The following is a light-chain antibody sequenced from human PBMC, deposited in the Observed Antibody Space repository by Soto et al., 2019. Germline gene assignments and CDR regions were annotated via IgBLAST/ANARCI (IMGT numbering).Light chain of an antibody. CDR3: CSYAGSYTHYV. CDR1: SSDVGGYNY. Sequence: QYALTQPRSVSGSPGQSVTISCTGTSSDVGGYNYVSWYQQYPGKAPKVMIYAVTKRPSGVPDRISGSKSGNTASLTISGLQAEDEADYYCCSYAGSYTHYVFGTGTK. J-gene: IGLJ1*01. V-gene: IGLV2-11*01. CDR2: AVT.